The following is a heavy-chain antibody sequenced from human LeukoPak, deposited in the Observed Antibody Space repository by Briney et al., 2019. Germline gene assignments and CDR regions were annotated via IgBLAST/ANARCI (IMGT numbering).Heavy chain of an antibody. J-gene: IGHJ4*02. D-gene: IGHD1-26*01. Sequence: SETLSLTCTVSGGSISSSSYYWGWIRQPPGKGLEWIGSIYYSGSTYYNPSLKSRVTISVGTSKNQFSLKLSSVTAADTAVYYCARPMVGATTWTFDYWGQGTLVTVSS. CDR3: ARPMVGATTWTFDY. CDR1: GGSISSSSYY. CDR2: IYYSGST. V-gene: IGHV4-39*01.